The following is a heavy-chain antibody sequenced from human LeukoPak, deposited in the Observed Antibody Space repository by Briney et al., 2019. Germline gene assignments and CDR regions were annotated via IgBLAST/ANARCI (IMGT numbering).Heavy chain of an antibody. V-gene: IGHV1-2*02. Sequence: GASVKVSCKASGYTFTGYYMHWVRQAPGQGLEWMGWIDPNSGVTNYAQRFQGRVTMTRDTSISTAYMEPSRLTSDDTAVYYCARGGKSELGTCDYWGQGTLVTVSS. CDR3: ARGGKSELGTCDY. D-gene: IGHD7-27*01. CDR1: GYTFTGYY. CDR2: IDPNSGVT. J-gene: IGHJ4*02.